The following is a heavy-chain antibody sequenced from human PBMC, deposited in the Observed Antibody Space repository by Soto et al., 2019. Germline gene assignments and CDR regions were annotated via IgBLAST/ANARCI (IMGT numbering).Heavy chain of an antibody. CDR2: ISYDGSNK. J-gene: IGHJ4*02. Sequence: QVQLVESGGGVVQPGRSLRLSCAASGFTFSSYAMHWVRQAPGKGLEWVAVISYDGSNKYYADSVKGRFTISRDNSKNTLYLQMNSLRAEDTAVYYCPSSPYCGGDCGDYWGQGTLVTVSS. CDR1: GFTFSSYA. V-gene: IGHV3-30-3*01. D-gene: IGHD2-21*02. CDR3: PSSPYCGGDCGDY.